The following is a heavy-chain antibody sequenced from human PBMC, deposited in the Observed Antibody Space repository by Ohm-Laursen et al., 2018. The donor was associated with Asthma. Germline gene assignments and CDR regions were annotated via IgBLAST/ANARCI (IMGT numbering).Heavy chain of an antibody. CDR3: AREVSIRMDSDTFDI. Sequence: SQTLSLTCSVSGGSISSGGYYWSWIRQHPGKGLEWMGYIDHSGAAYYNPSLKSRVNLSVDTSKNQFSLRLSSVTAADTAVYFCAREVSIRMDSDTFDIWGQGTMVTVSS. D-gene: IGHD6-6*01. V-gene: IGHV4-31*03. CDR1: GGSISSGGYY. J-gene: IGHJ3*02. CDR2: IDHSGAA.